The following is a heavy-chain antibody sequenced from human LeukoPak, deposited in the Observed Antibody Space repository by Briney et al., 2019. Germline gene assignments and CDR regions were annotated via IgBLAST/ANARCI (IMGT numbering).Heavy chain of an antibody. V-gene: IGHV1-18*01. J-gene: IGHJ5*02. CDR2: ISAYKGNT. CDR1: GYTFTSYG. Sequence: ASVKVSCKASGYTFTSYGISWVRQAPGQGLEWMGWISAYKGNTNYAQKLQGRVTMTTDKSTTTAYMELRSLRSDDTAVYYCARVPSWALLDLSAFEPWGQGTLVTVSS. CDR3: ARVPSWALLDLSAFEP. D-gene: IGHD1-26*01.